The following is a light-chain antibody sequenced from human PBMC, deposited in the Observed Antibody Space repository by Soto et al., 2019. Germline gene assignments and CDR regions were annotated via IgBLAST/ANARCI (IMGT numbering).Light chain of an antibody. CDR1: QSISSY. CDR2: AAS. CDR3: QQYNNWPPIT. J-gene: IGKJ5*01. V-gene: IGKV1-39*01. Sequence: DIQMTQSTSSLSASVGDRVTITCLVSQSISSYLNWYQQKPGKAPKLLIYAASSLQSGVPSRFSSSGSGTEFTLTISSLQSEDFAVYYCQQYNNWPPITFGQGTRLEIK.